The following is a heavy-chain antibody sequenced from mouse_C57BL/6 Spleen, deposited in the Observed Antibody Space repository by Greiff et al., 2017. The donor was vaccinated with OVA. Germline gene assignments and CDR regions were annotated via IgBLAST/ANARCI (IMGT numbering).Heavy chain of an antibody. J-gene: IGHJ2*01. CDR2: IDPSDSYT. V-gene: IGHV1-50*01. CDR1: GYTFTSYW. Sequence: QVQLQQPGAELVKPGASVKLSCKASGYTFTSYWMQWVKQRPGQGLEWIGEIDPSDSYTNYNQKFKGKATLTVDTSSSTAYMQLSSLTSEDSAVYYCARCLTGTMNFDDWGKGTTLTVSS. D-gene: IGHD4-1*01. CDR3: ARCLTGTMNFDD.